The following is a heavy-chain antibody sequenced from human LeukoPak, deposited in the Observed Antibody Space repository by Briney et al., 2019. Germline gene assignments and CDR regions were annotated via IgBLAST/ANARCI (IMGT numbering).Heavy chain of an antibody. Sequence: PSETLSLTCTVSGGSISSSSYYWGWIRQPPGKGLEWIGSIYYSGSTYYNPSLKSRVTISVDTSKNQFSLKLSSVTAADTAVYYCARPVSYSGYGTPDDAFDIWGQGTMVTVSS. J-gene: IGHJ3*02. CDR2: IYYSGST. V-gene: IGHV4-39*01. CDR1: GGSISSSSYY. CDR3: ARPVSYSGYGTPDDAFDI. D-gene: IGHD5-12*01.